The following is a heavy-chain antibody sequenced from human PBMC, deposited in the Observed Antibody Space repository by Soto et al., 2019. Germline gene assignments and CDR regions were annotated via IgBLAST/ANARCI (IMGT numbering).Heavy chain of an antibody. CDR3: AAYSDGWNGFDY. V-gene: IGHV1-58*01. CDR1: RDTLSISA. J-gene: IGHJ4*02. Sequence: APVKVARTASRDTLSISAVAGARQARGQRLEWIGWIVVGSGDTKYTQKFQERVTISRDMSTNTAYLELSSLRPEDTAVYFCAAYSDGWNGFDYWAQGTLVTVSS. D-gene: IGHD6-25*01. CDR2: IVVGSGDT.